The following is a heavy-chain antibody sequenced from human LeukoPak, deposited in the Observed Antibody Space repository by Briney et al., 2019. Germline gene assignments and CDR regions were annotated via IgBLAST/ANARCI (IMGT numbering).Heavy chain of an antibody. CDR1: GYTFTSYG. V-gene: IGHV1-18*01. Sequence: ASVKVSCKASGYTFTSYGISWVRQAPGQGLEWMGWTSAYNGNTNYAQKLQGRVTMTTDTSTSTAYMELRSLRSDDTAVYYCASHRPRKSYYYYYMDVWGKGTTVTVSS. CDR2: TSAYNGNT. J-gene: IGHJ6*03. CDR3: ASHRPRKSYYYYYMDV.